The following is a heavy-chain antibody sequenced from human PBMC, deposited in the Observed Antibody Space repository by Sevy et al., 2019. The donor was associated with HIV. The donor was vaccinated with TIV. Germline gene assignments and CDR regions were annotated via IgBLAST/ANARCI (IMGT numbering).Heavy chain of an antibody. V-gene: IGHV3-7*04. CDR2: IKQDGSEK. J-gene: IGHJ4*02. D-gene: IGHD5-18*01. CDR3: ARGKTWMQL. Sequence: GGSLRLSCAASGFTFNTYWMTWVRQAPGKGLEGVANIKQDGSEKNYVDSVKGRFTISRDNAENSLYLQMSSLRPEDTAVYYCARGKTWMQLWGQGTLVTVSS. CDR1: GFTFNTYW.